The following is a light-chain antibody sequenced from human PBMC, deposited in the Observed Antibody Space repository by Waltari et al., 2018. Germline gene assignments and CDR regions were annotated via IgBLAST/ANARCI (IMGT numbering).Light chain of an antibody. V-gene: IGKV4-1*01. J-gene: IGKJ3*01. CDR3: QQYYSTPLT. Sequence: DIVMTQSPDSLAVSLGERATINCKSSQSVLYSSNNKNYLAWYQQKPGQPPKLLVYWASTRESGVPDRVSGRGSGTDFTLTISSLQAEDVAVYYCQQYYSTPLTFGPGTKVDIK. CDR1: QSVLYSSNNKNY. CDR2: WAS.